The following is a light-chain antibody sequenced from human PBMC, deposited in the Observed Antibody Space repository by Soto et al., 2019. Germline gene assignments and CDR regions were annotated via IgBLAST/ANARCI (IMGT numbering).Light chain of an antibody. V-gene: IGKV3-11*01. CDR2: DAS. Sequence: EIVLTQSPATLSLSPGERATLSCRASQSVSSYLAWYQQKPGQAPRLLIYDASNRATGIPARFSGSGSGTGFNRTISILEPEDFAVYYYLQRTNFSWKFGQGTKVEIK. J-gene: IGKJ1*01. CDR3: LQRTNFSWK. CDR1: QSVSSY.